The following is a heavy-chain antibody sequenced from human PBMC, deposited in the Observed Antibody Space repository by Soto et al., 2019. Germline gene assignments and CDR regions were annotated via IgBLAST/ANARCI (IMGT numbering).Heavy chain of an antibody. D-gene: IGHD3-3*01. V-gene: IGHV1-18*04. Sequence: VAPVKVSCKASGYTFTSYGISWVRQAPGQGLEWMGWISAYNGNTNYAQKLQGRVTMTTDTSTSTAYMELRSLRSDDTAVYYCERGWEVPLGSDCWSCYTLVGWLDPSGQRTLGTVSS. CDR2: ISAYNGNT. CDR3: ERGWEVPLGSDCWSCYTLVGWLDP. CDR1: GYTFTSYG. J-gene: IGHJ5*02.